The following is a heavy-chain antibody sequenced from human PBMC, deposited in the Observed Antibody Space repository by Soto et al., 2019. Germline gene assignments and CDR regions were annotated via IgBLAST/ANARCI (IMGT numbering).Heavy chain of an antibody. V-gene: IGHV1-24*01. CDR3: ATGFEVGATTGGFDY. D-gene: IGHD1-26*01. CDR2: FDPEDGET. J-gene: IGHJ4*02. Sequence: QVQLVQSGAEVKKPGASVKVSCKVSGYTLTELSMHWVRQAPGKGLEWMGGFDPEDGETIYAQKFQGRVTMTEDKSPDTAYMELSSLRSADTAVYYCATGFEVGATTGGFDYWGQGTLVTVSS. CDR1: GYTLTELS.